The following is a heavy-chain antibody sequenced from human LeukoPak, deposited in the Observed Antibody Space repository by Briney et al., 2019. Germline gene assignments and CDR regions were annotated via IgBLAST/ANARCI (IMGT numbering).Heavy chain of an antibody. V-gene: IGHV1-18*04. CDR3: ARWYCSSTSCYAGAFDI. D-gene: IGHD2-2*01. Sequence: ASVKVSCKASGYTFNSYGISWVRQAPGQGLEWMGWISPYNGYTNYAQKLQGRVTMTTDTSTSTAYMELRSLRSDDTAVYHCARWYCSSTSCYAGAFDIWGQGTMVTVSS. CDR2: ISPYNGYT. CDR1: GYTFNSYG. J-gene: IGHJ3*02.